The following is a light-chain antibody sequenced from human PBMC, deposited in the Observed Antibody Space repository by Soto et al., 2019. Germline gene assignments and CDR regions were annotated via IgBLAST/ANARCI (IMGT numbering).Light chain of an antibody. J-gene: IGKJ4*01. Sequence: IPMTQSPSSLSASVGDRVTITCRSSQRINSHLNWFQQKPGKAPHLLISAASNLQSGVPSRFSGSGSGTDFTLTISSLQPEDFATYFCQQSHNAPLTFGGGTRVEVK. CDR3: QQSHNAPLT. V-gene: IGKV1-39*01. CDR2: AAS. CDR1: QRINSH.